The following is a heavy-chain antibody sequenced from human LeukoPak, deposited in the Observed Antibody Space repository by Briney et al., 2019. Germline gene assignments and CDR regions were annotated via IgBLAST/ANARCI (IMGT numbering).Heavy chain of an antibody. CDR2: TNTNTGNP. Sequence: ASVKVSCKASGYTFTSYAMNWVRQAPGQGLEWMGWTNTNTGNPTYAQGFTGRFVFSLDTSVSTAYLQISSLKAEDTAVYYCARGVVPAAPSSRFDPWGQGTLVTVSS. D-gene: IGHD2-2*01. CDR3: ARGVVPAAPSSRFDP. CDR1: GYTFTSYA. V-gene: IGHV7-4-1*02. J-gene: IGHJ5*02.